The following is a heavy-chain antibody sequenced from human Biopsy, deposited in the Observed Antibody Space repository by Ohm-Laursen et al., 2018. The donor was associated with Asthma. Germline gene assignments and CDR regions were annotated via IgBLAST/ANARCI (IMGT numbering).Heavy chain of an antibody. Sequence: TLSLTCAVSGGSISRGADYWSWVRQPPGKGLEWIGYIYYIGSTYYNPSLKSRVAISLDTSKNQFSLKLSSVTAADTAVYFCARRGGVRRYFDYWGQGTLVTVSS. J-gene: IGHJ4*02. CDR1: GGSISRGADY. CDR2: IYYIGST. CDR3: ARRGGVRRYFDY. V-gene: IGHV4-30-4*01. D-gene: IGHD3-16*01.